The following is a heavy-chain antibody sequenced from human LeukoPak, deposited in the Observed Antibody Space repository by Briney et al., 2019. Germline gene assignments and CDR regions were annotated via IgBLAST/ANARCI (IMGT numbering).Heavy chain of an antibody. CDR3: AIVGATTVAFDI. Sequence: SVKVSCKASGGTFSSYAISWVRQAPGQGLEWMGGIIPIFGTANYAQKFQGRVTITTDESTSTAYMELSSLRSDDTAVYYCAIVGATTVAFDIWGQGTMVTVSS. CDR2: IIPIFGTA. J-gene: IGHJ3*02. CDR1: GGTFSSYA. D-gene: IGHD1-26*01. V-gene: IGHV1-69*05.